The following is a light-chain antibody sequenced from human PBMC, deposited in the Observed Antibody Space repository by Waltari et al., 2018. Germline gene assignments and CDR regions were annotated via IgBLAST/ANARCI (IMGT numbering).Light chain of an antibody. Sequence: VVLTQSPATLSLSAGEGATLSCRASQNINTFLAWYQQKPGQAPRLLIYDASNRATGVPVRFSGGGSGTDFTLTTSSLEPEDFAVYYCQQRAVWPPNFGGGTKVEIK. CDR2: DAS. CDR1: QNINTF. CDR3: QQRAVWPPN. V-gene: IGKV3-11*01. J-gene: IGKJ4*01.